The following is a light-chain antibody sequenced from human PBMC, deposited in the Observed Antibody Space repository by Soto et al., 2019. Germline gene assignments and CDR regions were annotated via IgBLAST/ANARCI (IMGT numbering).Light chain of an antibody. J-gene: IGLJ3*02. CDR2: EVS. Sequence: QSLLTQPASVAGSPGQSITISGTGTSSDVGGYNYLSWYQQHPGKAPKVMIYEVSNRPSGVSNRFSGSKSVNTASLTISGLQVEDEADYFCSSYTASDTPVFGGGTKLTVL. V-gene: IGLV2-14*01. CDR3: SSYTASDTPV. CDR1: SSDVGGYNY.